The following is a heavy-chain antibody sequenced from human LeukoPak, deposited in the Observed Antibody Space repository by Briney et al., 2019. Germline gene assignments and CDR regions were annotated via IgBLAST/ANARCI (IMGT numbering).Heavy chain of an antibody. CDR1: GFTFSSYN. J-gene: IGHJ4*02. CDR3: ARDSPYGDYRGY. D-gene: IGHD4-17*01. Sequence: GGSLRLSCAASGFTFSSYNMNWVRQAPGKGLEWVSSITSGSSYIYYADSVKGRFTISRDNAKNSLYLQMNSLRAEDTAVYYCARDSPYGDYRGYWGQGTLVTVSS. V-gene: IGHV3-21*01. CDR2: ITSGSSYI.